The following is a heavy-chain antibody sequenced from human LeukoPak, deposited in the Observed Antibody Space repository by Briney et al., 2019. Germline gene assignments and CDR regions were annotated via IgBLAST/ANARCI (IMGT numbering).Heavy chain of an antibody. CDR3: AREAPGGSGWTYFDY. CDR2: IYASGGA. Sequence: SETGSLTCAVSGGSVSGHYWDWIRQPPGKGLEWIGYIYASGGANYNPSLKRRVTISLDSSENRFSLRLTSVTAADTAVYYCAREAPGGSGWTYFDYWGKGSPVSFSS. J-gene: IGHJ4*02. V-gene: IGHV4-59*02. D-gene: IGHD6-19*01. CDR1: GGSVSGHY.